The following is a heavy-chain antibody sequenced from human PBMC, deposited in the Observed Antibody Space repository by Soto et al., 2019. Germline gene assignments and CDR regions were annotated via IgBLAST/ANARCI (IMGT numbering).Heavy chain of an antibody. J-gene: IGHJ4*02. CDR3: ARADYYYGSGSYYNAPGIDY. CDR1: GGTFSSYT. V-gene: IGHV1-69*02. CDR2: IIPILGIA. Sequence: SVKVSCKASGGTFSSYTISWVRQAPGQGLEWMGRIIPILGIANYAQKFQGRVTITADKSTSTAYMELSSLRSEDTAVYYCARADYYYGSGSYYNAPGIDYWGQGTLVTVSS. D-gene: IGHD3-10*01.